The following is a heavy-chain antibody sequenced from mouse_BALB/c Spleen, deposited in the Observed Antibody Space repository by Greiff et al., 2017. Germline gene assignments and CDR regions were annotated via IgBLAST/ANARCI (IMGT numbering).Heavy chain of an antibody. Sequence: EVQLQESGGGLVKPGGSLKLSCAASGFTFSDYYMYWVRQTPEKRLEWVATISDGGSYTYYPDSVKGRFTISRDNAKNNLYLQMSSLKSEDTAMYYCARDRQLGLPFAYWGQGTLVTVSA. CDR1: GFTFSDYY. CDR3: ARDRQLGLPFAY. D-gene: IGHD3-2*01. V-gene: IGHV5-4*02. CDR2: ISDGGSYT. J-gene: IGHJ3*01.